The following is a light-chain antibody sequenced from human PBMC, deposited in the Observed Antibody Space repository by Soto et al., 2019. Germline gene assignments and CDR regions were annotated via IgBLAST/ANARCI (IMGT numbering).Light chain of an antibody. Sequence: DIVMTQSTDSLAVSLGERATINCRSSQTVLYISNNKSYIAWYQQKSGQPPKLLISWTSTRESGVPDRFSGSGSGTDFTLTISNLQAEDVAVYYCQQFYSSPFTFGPGTKVHIK. V-gene: IGKV4-1*01. CDR3: QQFYSSPFT. J-gene: IGKJ3*01. CDR1: QTVLYISNNKSY. CDR2: WTS.